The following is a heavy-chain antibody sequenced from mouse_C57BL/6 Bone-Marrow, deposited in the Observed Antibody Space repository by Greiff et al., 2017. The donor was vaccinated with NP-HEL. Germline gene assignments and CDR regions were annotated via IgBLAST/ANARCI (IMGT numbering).Heavy chain of an antibody. V-gene: IGHV1-59*01. Sequence: QVQLQQPGAELVRPGTSVKLSCKASGYTFTSYWMHWVKQRPGQGLEWIGVIDPSDSYTNYNQKFKGKATLTVDTSSSTAYMQLSSLTSEDSAVYYCARERITTVVAPNYWGQGTTRTVSS. J-gene: IGHJ2*01. CDR1: GYTFTSYW. CDR3: ARERITTVVAPNY. CDR2: IDPSDSYT. D-gene: IGHD1-1*01.